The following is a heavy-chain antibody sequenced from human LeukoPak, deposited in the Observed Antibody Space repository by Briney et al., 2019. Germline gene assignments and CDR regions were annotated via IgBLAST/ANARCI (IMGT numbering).Heavy chain of an antibody. D-gene: IGHD2-21*01. J-gene: IGHJ4*02. V-gene: IGHV4-59*01. Sequence: SETLSLTCTVSGGPISSYYWSWIRQPPGKGLEWIGYIYYSGSTNYNPSLKSRVTISVDTSKNQFSLKLSSVTAADTAVYYCARDAAYFFVWGQRTLVTVSS. CDR2: IYYSGST. CDR3: ARDAAYFFV. CDR1: GGPISSYY.